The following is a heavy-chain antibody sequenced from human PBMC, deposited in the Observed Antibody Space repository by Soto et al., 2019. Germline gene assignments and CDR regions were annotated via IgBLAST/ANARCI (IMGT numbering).Heavy chain of an antibody. CDR1: GGTFSSYA. CDR3: ARGYYDSSGYSPPDYYFDY. Sequence: QVQLVQSGAEVKKPGSSVKVSCKASGGTFSSYAISWVQQAPGQGLEWMGGIIPIFGTANYAQKFQGRVTITADESTSTAYMELSSLRSEDTAVYYCARGYYDSSGYSPPDYYFDYWGQGTLVTVSS. J-gene: IGHJ4*02. CDR2: IIPIFGTA. V-gene: IGHV1-69*01. D-gene: IGHD3-22*01.